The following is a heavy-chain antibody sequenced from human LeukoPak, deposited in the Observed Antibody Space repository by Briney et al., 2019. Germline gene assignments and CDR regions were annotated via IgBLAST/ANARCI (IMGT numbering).Heavy chain of an antibody. D-gene: IGHD1-26*01. CDR2: INWNGGST. V-gene: IGHV3-20*04. J-gene: IGHJ4*02. Sequence: PGGSLRLSCAASGFTFDDYGMSWVRQAPGKGLEWVSGINWNGGSTGYADSVKGRFTISRDNAKNSLYLQMNSLRAEDTALYYCARAHGIRKTVGAIAFWGQGTLVTVSS. CDR3: ARAHGIRKTVGAIAF. CDR1: GFTFDDYG.